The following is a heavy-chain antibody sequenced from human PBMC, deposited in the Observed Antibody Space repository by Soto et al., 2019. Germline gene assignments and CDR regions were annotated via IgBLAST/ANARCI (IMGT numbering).Heavy chain of an antibody. Sequence: QEQLVESGGGVVQSGGSLRLSCTASGFTFSHYGMHWVGQAPGKGLEWVAVMWSDGNKQHYADSVKGRFAVSRDTSKNALYLQMNSLRAEDTAVYYCARDMGFYSDDYWGQGTLVTVSS. CDR1: GFTFSHYG. D-gene: IGHD6-13*01. CDR2: MWSDGNKQ. V-gene: IGHV3-33*01. CDR3: ARDMGFYSDDY. J-gene: IGHJ4*02.